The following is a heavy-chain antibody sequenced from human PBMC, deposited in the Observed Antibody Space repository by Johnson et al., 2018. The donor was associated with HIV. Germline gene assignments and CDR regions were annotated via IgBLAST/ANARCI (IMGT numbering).Heavy chain of an antibody. CDR2: ISWDGGST. CDR1: GFTFDDYA. J-gene: IGHJ3*02. CDR3: SKAGPREYSSSLDALDI. Sequence: VQLVESGGVVVQPGGSLRLSCAASGFTFDDYAMHWVRQAPGKGLEWVSLISWDGGSTYYADSVKGRFTISSDNSKNYLYLKMNSLRAEDTALYYYSKAGPREYSSSLDALDIWGRGTMVTVSS. D-gene: IGHD6-6*01. V-gene: IGHV3-43D*03.